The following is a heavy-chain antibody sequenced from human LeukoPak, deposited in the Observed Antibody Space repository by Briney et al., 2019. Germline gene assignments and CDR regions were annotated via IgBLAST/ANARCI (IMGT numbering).Heavy chain of an antibody. Sequence: ASVKVSCKASDYTLIDYDISWVRQAPGQGLEWMGWISGYNGNTNYAQKLQGRVMMTTDTSSTTAYMELRSLRSDDTAMYYCVRDESVFDIWGQGTMVTVSS. V-gene: IGHV1-18*01. D-gene: IGHD5/OR15-5a*01. CDR1: DYTLIDYD. CDR3: VRDESVFDI. J-gene: IGHJ3*02. CDR2: ISGYNGNT.